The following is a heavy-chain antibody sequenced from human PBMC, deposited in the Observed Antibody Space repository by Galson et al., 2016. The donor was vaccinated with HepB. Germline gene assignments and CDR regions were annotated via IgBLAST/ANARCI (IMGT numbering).Heavy chain of an antibody. CDR1: GDSVSSNSAA. CDR2: TYYRAKWYN. Sequence: CAISGDSVSSNSAAWNWIRQSPSRGLEWLGRTYYRAKWYNDYAVSVKSRITINVDTSKNQFSLQLNSVTPEATAVYYCAREYSTGYYERFLAKRARRGFDYWGQGTLFTVSS. CDR3: AREYSTGYYERFLAKRARRGFDY. V-gene: IGHV6-1*01. D-gene: IGHD6-19*01. J-gene: IGHJ4*02.